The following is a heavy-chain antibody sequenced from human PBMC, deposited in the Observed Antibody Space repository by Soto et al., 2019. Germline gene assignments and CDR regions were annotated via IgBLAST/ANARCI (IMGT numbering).Heavy chain of an antibody. D-gene: IGHD3-3*02. V-gene: IGHV4-31*03. CDR2: IYYSGST. CDR3: ARVVISHQFDY. Sequence: SETLSLTCTVSGGSISSGGYYWSWIRQHPGKGLEWIGYIYYSGSTYYNPSLKSRVTISVDTSKNQFSLKLSSLTAADTAVYYCARVVISHQFDYWGQGTLVTVSS. CDR1: GGSISSGGYY. J-gene: IGHJ4*02.